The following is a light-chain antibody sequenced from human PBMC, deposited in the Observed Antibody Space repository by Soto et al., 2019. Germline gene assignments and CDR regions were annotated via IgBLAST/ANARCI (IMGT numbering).Light chain of an antibody. Sequence: EIVMTQSPTTPSLSPGERATPPCKASQSVSKNLAWYQHKPGQAPRLLIYAASTRATGVPGRFSGSGSGTEFTLTISSLQSEDFAVYYCQQYNHWPLTFGGGTKVDIK. CDR2: AAS. V-gene: IGKV3-15*01. J-gene: IGKJ4*01. CDR1: QSVSKN. CDR3: QQYNHWPLT.